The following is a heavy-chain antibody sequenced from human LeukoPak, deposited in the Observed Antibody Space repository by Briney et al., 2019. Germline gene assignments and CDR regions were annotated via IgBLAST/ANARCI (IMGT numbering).Heavy chain of an antibody. CDR3: AKDHLWDGDHPDY. Sequence: DSVKGRFTISRDNSKNTLYLQMNSLRAEDTAVYYCAKDHLWDGDHPDYWRQGTLVTVSS. J-gene: IGHJ4*02. D-gene: IGHD4-17*01. V-gene: IGHV3-30*02.